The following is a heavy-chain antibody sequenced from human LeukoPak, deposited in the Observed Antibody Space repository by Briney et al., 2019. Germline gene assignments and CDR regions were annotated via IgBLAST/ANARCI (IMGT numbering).Heavy chain of an antibody. CDR2: IYTSGST. D-gene: IGHD1-26*01. J-gene: IGHJ4*02. CDR1: GGPISRYY. Sequence: PSETLALNRTFSGGPISRYYWSWIRQPAGKGLEWIGRIYTSGSTNYNPSLKSRVTMSVDTSKNQFSLKLSSVTAADTAVYYCARDSMWERSFDYWGQGTLVTVSS. V-gene: IGHV4-4*07. CDR3: ARDSMWERSFDY.